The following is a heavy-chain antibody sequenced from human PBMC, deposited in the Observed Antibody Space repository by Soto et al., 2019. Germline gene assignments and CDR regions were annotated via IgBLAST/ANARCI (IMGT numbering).Heavy chain of an antibody. D-gene: IGHD3-10*01. CDR2: INTHNGNT. J-gene: IGHJ6*02. Sequence: QVQLEQSAPAVKKPGASVKVSCKASGYTFTTYGITWVRQAPGQGLEWLGWINTHNGNTNYAQNLQGRVIMTADTSTNTAYMELRSLRSDDTAIYYCTREGSAPYYYYGMDAWGQGTTVTVSS. CDR3: TREGSAPYYYYGMDA. CDR1: GYTFTTYG. V-gene: IGHV1-18*01.